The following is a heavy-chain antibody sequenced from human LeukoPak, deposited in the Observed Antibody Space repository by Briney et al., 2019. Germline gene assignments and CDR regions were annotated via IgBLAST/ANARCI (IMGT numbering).Heavy chain of an antibody. J-gene: IGHJ5*02. CDR1: GFTFISYW. CDR3: ARGWGYCSSTSCYTINWFDP. V-gene: IGHV3-74*01. D-gene: IGHD2-2*02. Sequence: GGSLRLSCAASGFTFISYWMHWVRQAPGKGLVWVSRISSDGSTTTYADSVKGRFTISRDNAKNTLYLQMNSLRVDDTAVYYCARGWGYCSSTSCYTINWFDPWGQGTLVTVSS. CDR2: ISSDGSTT.